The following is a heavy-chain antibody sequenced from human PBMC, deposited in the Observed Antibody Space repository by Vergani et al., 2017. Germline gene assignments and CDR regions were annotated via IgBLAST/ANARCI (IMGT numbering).Heavy chain of an antibody. CDR1: RSTFKTYG. CDR2: IYYDGSNA. Sequence: QGQLVESGGGIVQPGRSLTLSCVASRSTFKTYGMHWVRQAPGKGLEWVGLIYYDGSNAYYADSVKGRFTISRDNSKNPLYLQMSSLRAEYTAVYYCARDQFPAARRLNIGNYIDVWGKGTTVIVSS. D-gene: IGHD2-2*01. J-gene: IGHJ6*03. CDR3: ARDQFPAARRLNIGNYIDV. V-gene: IGHV3-33*01.